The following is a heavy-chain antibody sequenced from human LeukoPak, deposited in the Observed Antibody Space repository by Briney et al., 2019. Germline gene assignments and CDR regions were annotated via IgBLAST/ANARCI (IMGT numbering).Heavy chain of an antibody. CDR3: ASRDGGDFDY. D-gene: IGHD5-24*01. CDR1: RSTFTGYY. J-gene: IGHJ4*02. V-gene: IGHV1-2*02. CDR2: INPNSGGT. Sequence: GASVKVSCKASRSTFTGYYMHSVRQAPGQGLEWMGWINPNSGGTNYAQNFQGRVTMTRDTSISTAYMELSRLRSDDTAVYYCASRDGGDFDYWGQGTLVTVSS.